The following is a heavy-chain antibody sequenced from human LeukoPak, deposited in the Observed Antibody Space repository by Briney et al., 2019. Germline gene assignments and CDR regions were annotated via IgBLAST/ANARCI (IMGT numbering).Heavy chain of an antibody. CDR2: IHSGGNP. Sequence: SETLSLTCTVSGDSITSGSFNWGWVRQSPGKGLEWIGSIHSGGNPYDNPSLRSRVTVSTDTSTNRLSLKLRSVTAADTAVYYCAREWELADYWGQGTLVTVSS. CDR3: AREWELADY. D-gene: IGHD1-26*01. CDR1: GDSITSGSFN. J-gene: IGHJ4*02. V-gene: IGHV4-39*07.